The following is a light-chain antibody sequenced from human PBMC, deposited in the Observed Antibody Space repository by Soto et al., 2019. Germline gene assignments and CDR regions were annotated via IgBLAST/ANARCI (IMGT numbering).Light chain of an antibody. CDR2: LEGSGSY. V-gene: IGLV4-60*03. J-gene: IGLJ3*02. CDR3: ETWDSNTRG. Sequence: QSVLTQSSSASASLGSSVKLTCTLSSGHSSYIIAWHQQQPGKAPRYLMKLEGSGSYNKGSGVPDRFSGSSSGGDRYLPISNLQSEDEADYYCETWDSNTRGFGGGTKLTVL. CDR1: SGHSSYI.